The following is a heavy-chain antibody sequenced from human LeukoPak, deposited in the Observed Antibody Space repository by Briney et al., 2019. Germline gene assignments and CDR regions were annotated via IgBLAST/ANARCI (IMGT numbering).Heavy chain of an antibody. CDR2: VYYSGST. Sequence: SETLSLTCTVSGYSISSGYYWGWIRQPPGKGLEWIGYVYYSGSTNYNPSLKSRVTISVDTSKNQFSLNLRSVTAADTAVYYCASRKLGNDYWGQGTLVTVSS. D-gene: IGHD7-27*01. CDR3: ASRKLGNDY. J-gene: IGHJ4*02. CDR1: GYSISSGYY. V-gene: IGHV4-61*01.